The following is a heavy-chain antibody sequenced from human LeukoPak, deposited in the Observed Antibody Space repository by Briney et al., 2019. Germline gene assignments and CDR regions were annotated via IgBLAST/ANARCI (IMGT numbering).Heavy chain of an antibody. Sequence: GSLRLSCAASGFTFDDYGMSWIRQPPGKGLEWIGEINHSGSTNYNPSLKSRVTISVDTSKNQFSLKLSSVTAADTAVYYCARGRVNPGGGRGYYFDYWGQGTLVTVSS. CDR2: INHSGST. D-gene: IGHD3-10*01. CDR1: GFTFDDYG. J-gene: IGHJ4*02. V-gene: IGHV4-34*01. CDR3: ARGRVNPGGGRGYYFDY.